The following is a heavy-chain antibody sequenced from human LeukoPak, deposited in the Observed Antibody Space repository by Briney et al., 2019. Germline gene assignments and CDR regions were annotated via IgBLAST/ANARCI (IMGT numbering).Heavy chain of an antibody. Sequence: PGGSLRLSCAASGFTFSSYGMHWVRQAPGKGLEWVAFIRYEGSNKYYADSVKGRFTISRDNSKNTLYLQMNSLRAEDTAVYYCAKSRGIAVAGTFLGCDYWGQGTLVTVSS. D-gene: IGHD6-19*01. CDR1: GFTFSSYG. V-gene: IGHV3-30*02. J-gene: IGHJ4*02. CDR2: IRYEGSNK. CDR3: AKSRGIAVAGTFLGCDY.